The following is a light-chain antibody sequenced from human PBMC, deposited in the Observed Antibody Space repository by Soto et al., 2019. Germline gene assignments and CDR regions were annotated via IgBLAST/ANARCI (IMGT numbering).Light chain of an antibody. CDR3: SYNTRITTVV. Sequence: QSALTQPASVSGSPGQSITISCTGTSNDVGGFNYVSWYQQHPGKAPKLMIYEVRNRPSGVSNRFSGSKSGNTASMTVSGVQAEGDSDYYCSYNTRITTVVFGGGTKLTVL. CDR1: SNDVGGFNY. J-gene: IGLJ3*02. CDR2: EVR. V-gene: IGLV2-14*01.